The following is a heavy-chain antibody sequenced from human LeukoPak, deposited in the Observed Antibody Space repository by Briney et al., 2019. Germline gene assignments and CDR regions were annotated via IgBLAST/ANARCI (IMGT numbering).Heavy chain of an antibody. CDR3: ARAVGPFDF. Sequence: GRSLRLSCAASGFTFSTYGMHWVRQAPGKGLEWVAVIWHDGSIKYYADSVKGRFTISGDNSKNTLYLQMNSLRAEDTAVYYCARAVGPFDFWGPGTIVIVSS. J-gene: IGHJ3*01. CDR1: GFTFSTYG. V-gene: IGHV3-33*01. CDR2: IWHDGSIK.